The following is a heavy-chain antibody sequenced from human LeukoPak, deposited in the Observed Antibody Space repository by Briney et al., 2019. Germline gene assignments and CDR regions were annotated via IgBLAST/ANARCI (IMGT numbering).Heavy chain of an antibody. V-gene: IGHV3-30*02. CDR1: GYTFTSYY. Sequence: SCKASGYTFTSYYMHWVRQAPGKGLEWVAFVRYDASLKYYADSVKGRFTISRDNSKNTLSLQMNSLRAEDTAVYYCAKMLHHDFWSGYHPPFDYWGQGNLVTVSS. CDR2: VRYDASLK. D-gene: IGHD3-3*01. J-gene: IGHJ4*02. CDR3: AKMLHHDFWSGYHPPFDY.